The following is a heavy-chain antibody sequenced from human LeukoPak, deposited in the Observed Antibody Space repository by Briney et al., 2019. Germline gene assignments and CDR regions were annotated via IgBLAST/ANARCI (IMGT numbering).Heavy chain of an antibody. J-gene: IGHJ6*02. D-gene: IGHD3-22*01. CDR1: GGSIRSSYYY. CDR2: IYDSGST. Sequence: SETLSLTCTVSGGSIRSSYYYWGWIRQPPGKGREWIGSIYDSGSTYYNPSLKSRVTISVDTSKNQFSLNLSSVTAADTAMYYCARDRSPEGYYDSSHWDYYHGMDVWGQGTTVTVSS. CDR3: ARDRSPEGYYDSSHWDYYHGMDV. V-gene: IGHV4-39*07.